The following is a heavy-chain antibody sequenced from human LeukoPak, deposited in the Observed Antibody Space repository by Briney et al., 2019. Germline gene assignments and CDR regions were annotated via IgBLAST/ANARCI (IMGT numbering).Heavy chain of an antibody. V-gene: IGHV4-4*07. CDR3: VRGGVGTTFGWFDP. J-gene: IGHJ5*02. CDR1: GGSISNFY. D-gene: IGHD1-7*01. CDR2: IYTSGST. Sequence: SETLSLTCTVSGGSISNFYWSWIRQPAGKGLERIGRIYTSGSTDYNPSLKSRVTMSVDTSKNHFSLKLTSVTAADTAVYYCVRGGVGTTFGWFDPWGQGTLVTVSS.